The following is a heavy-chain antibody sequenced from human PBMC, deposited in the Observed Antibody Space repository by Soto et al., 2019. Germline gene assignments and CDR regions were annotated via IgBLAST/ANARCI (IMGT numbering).Heavy chain of an antibody. CDR2: IYDSGST. Sequence: LSRTCTVSGGSIRSGTDYLGWIRQPPGKGLEWIATIYDSGSTYYNPSPKSRTTSSVDTSNNQFSLMLTSVTAADTALYYCARQINYYGSGSPKGYYFDSWGQGTLVTVSS. D-gene: IGHD3-10*01. CDR3: ARQINYYGSGSPKGYYFDS. J-gene: IGHJ4*02. CDR1: GGSIRSGTDY. V-gene: IGHV4-39*01.